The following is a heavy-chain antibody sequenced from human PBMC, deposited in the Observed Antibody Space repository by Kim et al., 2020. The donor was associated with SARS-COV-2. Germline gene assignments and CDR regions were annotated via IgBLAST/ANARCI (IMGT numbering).Heavy chain of an antibody. CDR1: GYTFTTYY. J-gene: IGHJ4*02. V-gene: IGHV1-46*01. CDR3: AREPARLLYFDP. Sequence: ASVKVSCKASGYTFTTYYMHWLRQAPGQGLEWMGMIVPSGGTINYAQRFQGRVTMTRDTSTSTVYLELSSLRSADTAMYYCAREPARLLYFDPWGQGTLV. D-gene: IGHD2-21*01. CDR2: IVPSGGTI.